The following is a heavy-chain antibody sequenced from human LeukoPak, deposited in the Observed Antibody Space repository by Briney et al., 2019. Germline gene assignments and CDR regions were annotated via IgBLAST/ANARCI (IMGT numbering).Heavy chain of an antibody. CDR3: ARDEGFYGSGSYNTPFDF. J-gene: IGHJ4*02. CDR1: GFTFSSYA. V-gene: IGHV3-30*04. Sequence: PGGSLRLSCAASGFTFSSYAMHWGRQAPGKGLEWVAVISYDGSNKYYADSVKGRFTISRDNSKNTLYLQMNSLRAEDTAVYYCARDEGFYGSGSYNTPFDFWGQGTLVTVSS. CDR2: ISYDGSNK. D-gene: IGHD3-10*01.